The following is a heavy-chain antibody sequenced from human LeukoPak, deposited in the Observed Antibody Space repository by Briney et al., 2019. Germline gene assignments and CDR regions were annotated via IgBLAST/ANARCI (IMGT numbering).Heavy chain of an antibody. V-gene: IGHV1-8*01. D-gene: IGHD5-18*01. Sequence: ASVTVSCKASGYTFTSYDINWVRQATGQGLEWMGWMNPNSGNTGYARKFQGRVTMTRNTSISTAYMELSSLRSEDTAVYYCARGGEIQLWSVNDAFDIWGQGTMVTVSS. CDR3: ARGGEIQLWSVNDAFDI. CDR2: MNPNSGNT. CDR1: GYTFTSYD. J-gene: IGHJ3*02.